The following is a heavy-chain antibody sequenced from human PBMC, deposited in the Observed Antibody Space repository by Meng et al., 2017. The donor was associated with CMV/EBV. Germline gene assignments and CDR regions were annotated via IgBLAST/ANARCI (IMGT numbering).Heavy chain of an antibody. D-gene: IGHD5-18*01. CDR1: GSTFSDSW. V-gene: IGHV3-7*03. Sequence: GESLKISCGASGSTFSDSWMSWVRQAPGKGLEWVANINQDGTEKYYVDSVKGRFIISRDNTKDSLHLQMNNLRAEDTAVYYCATRKRSYANWGQGTLVTVSS. J-gene: IGHJ4*02. CDR2: INQDGTEK. CDR3: ATRKRSYAN.